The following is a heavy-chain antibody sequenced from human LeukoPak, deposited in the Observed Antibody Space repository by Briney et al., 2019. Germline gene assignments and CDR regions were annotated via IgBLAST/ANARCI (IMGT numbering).Heavy chain of an antibody. V-gene: IGHV4-59*01. J-gene: IGHJ6*04. CDR1: GGSISSYY. CDR2: IYYSGST. CDR3: ARVDGYCSGGSCYSPFYYGMDV. D-gene: IGHD2-15*01. Sequence: SETLSLTCTVSGGSISSYYWSWIRQPPGKGLEWIGYIYYSGSTNYNPSLKSRVTISVDTSKNQFSLKLSSVTAADTAVYYCARVDGYCSGGSCYSPFYYGMDVWGKGTTVTVSS.